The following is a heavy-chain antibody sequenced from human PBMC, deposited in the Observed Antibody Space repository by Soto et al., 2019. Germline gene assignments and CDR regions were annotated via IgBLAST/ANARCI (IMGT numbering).Heavy chain of an antibody. Sequence: QVQLVESGGGVVQPGTSLRVSCVGSGFTFRSYVIHWVRQAPGKGLEWVALTSYDGSDKYYGDSVRGRFTISRDNSRNTVHLQMASLRLEDTALYYCARWGTTGGLDVWRQGTLVSVSS. D-gene: IGHD3-16*01. V-gene: IGHV3-30*19. CDR2: TSYDGSDK. J-gene: IGHJ1*01. CDR1: GFTFRSYV. CDR3: ARWGTTGGLDV.